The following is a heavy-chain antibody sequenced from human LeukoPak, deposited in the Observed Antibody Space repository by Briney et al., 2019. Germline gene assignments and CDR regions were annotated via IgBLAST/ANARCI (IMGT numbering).Heavy chain of an antibody. CDR1: GYTFTSYG. CDR3: ARVKTTMVREDY. J-gene: IGHJ4*02. V-gene: IGHV1-18*04. Sequence: ASVKVSCKASGYTFTSYGISWVRQAPGQGLDWMGWISAYNGNTNYAQKLQGRVTMTTDTSTSTAYMELRSLRSDDTAVYYCARVKTTMVREDYWGQGTLVTVSS. D-gene: IGHD3-10*01. CDR2: ISAYNGNT.